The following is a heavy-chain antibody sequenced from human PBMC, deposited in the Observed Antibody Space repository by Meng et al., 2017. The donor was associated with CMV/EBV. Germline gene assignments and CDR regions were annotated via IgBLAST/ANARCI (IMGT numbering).Heavy chain of an antibody. D-gene: IGHD6-13*01. V-gene: IGHV3-7*01. Sequence: GESLKISCAASGFTFSSYRMSWVRQAPGKGLEWVANIKQDGSEKYYVDSVKGRFTISRDNAKNSLYLQMNSLRAEDTAVYYCARDGIAAAAAFDYWGQGTLVTVSS. CDR3: ARDGIAAAAAFDY. CDR2: IKQDGSEK. J-gene: IGHJ4*02. CDR1: GFTFSSYR.